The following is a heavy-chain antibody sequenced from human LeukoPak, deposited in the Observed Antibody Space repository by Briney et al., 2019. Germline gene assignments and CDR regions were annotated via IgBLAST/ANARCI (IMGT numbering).Heavy chain of an antibody. J-gene: IGHJ4*02. D-gene: IGHD1-26*01. CDR1: GFTFSRYE. Sequence: GGSLRLSCAASGFTFSRYEMNWVRQAPGKGLEWVSYISSSGSTIYYADSVKGRFTISRDNAKNSLYLQMNSLRAEDTAVYYSTRGGSYRNFDYWGQGTLVTVSS. CDR3: TRGGSYRNFDY. CDR2: ISSSGSTI. V-gene: IGHV3-48*03.